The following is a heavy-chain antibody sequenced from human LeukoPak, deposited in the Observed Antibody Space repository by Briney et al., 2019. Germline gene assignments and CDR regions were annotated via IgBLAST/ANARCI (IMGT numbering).Heavy chain of an antibody. Sequence: PGGSLRLSCAASGFTFSSYAMSWVRQAPGKGLEWVSAISGSGGSTYYADSVKGRFTISRDNAKNTLYLQMNGVRAEDTAVYYCARDQIYCTGGYCYFDYWGRGTLVTVSS. CDR1: GFTFSSYA. V-gene: IGHV3-23*01. CDR2: ISGSGGST. J-gene: IGHJ4*02. D-gene: IGHD2-8*02. CDR3: ARDQIYCTGGYCYFDY.